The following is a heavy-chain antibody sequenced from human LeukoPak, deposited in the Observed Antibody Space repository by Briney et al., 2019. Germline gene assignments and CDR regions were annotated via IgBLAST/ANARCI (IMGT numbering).Heavy chain of an antibody. Sequence: ASVKVSCRASGYTFTSYGISWVRQDPGQGLEWMGWISAYNGNTNYAQKLQGRVTMTTDTSTSTAYMELRSLRSDDTAVYYCARVDTAMVFGYWGQGTLVTVSS. CDR3: ARVDTAMVFGY. V-gene: IGHV1-18*01. J-gene: IGHJ4*02. D-gene: IGHD5-18*01. CDR1: GYTFTSYG. CDR2: ISAYNGNT.